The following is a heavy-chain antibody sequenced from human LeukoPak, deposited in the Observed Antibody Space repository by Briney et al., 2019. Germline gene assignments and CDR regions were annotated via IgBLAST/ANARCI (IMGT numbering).Heavy chain of an antibody. CDR3: ARGGSYLSAFDI. D-gene: IGHD1-26*01. V-gene: IGHV3-53*01. Sequence: GGSLRLSCAASGVTVSSNYMSWVRQAPGKGLEWVSIIYSGGSTFYADSVKGRFTISSDNSMNTLYLQMNSLRAEDTAVYYCARGGSYLSAFDIWGQGTMVTVSS. J-gene: IGHJ3*02. CDR1: GVTVSSNY. CDR2: IYSGGST.